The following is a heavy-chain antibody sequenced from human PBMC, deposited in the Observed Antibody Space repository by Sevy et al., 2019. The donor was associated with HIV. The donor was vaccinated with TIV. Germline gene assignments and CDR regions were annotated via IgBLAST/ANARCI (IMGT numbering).Heavy chain of an antibody. V-gene: IGHV3-7*01. Sequence: GGSLRLSCEASGFTFSSYWMSCVRQAPGKGLEWVANIKEDGSVKYYVDSVKGRFTISRDNAKNSVYLQMNSLRAEDTALYYCVRAIGAAGSYWGQGTLVTVSS. J-gene: IGHJ4*02. CDR1: GFTFSSYW. D-gene: IGHD6-13*01. CDR3: VRAIGAAGSY. CDR2: IKEDGSVK.